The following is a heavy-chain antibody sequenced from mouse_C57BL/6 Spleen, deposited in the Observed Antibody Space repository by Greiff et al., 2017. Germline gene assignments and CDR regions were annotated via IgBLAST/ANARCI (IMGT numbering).Heavy chain of an antibody. Sequence: VQLQQSGPELVKPGASVKISCKASGYTFTDYYMNWVKQSHGKSLEWIGDINPNNGGTSYNQKFKGKATLTVDKSSSTAYMELRSLTSEDSAVYYCARSLDGYGSSYYFDYWGQGTTLTVSS. CDR1: GYTFTDYY. V-gene: IGHV1-26*01. CDR3: ARSLDGYGSSYYFDY. CDR2: INPNNGGT. D-gene: IGHD1-1*01. J-gene: IGHJ2*01.